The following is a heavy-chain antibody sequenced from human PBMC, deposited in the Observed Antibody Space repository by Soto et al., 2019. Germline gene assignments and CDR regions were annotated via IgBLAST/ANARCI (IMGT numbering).Heavy chain of an antibody. J-gene: IGHJ4*02. Sequence: PGGSLRLSCAASGFTFSSYGMHWVRQAPGKGLEWVAVISYDETKKYYADSVKGRFTISRDNSENTLYLQMNSLRAEDTAVYYCAKGRSSGWPLFLLLDYWGQGTLVTGSS. D-gene: IGHD6-19*01. CDR1: GFTFSSYG. V-gene: IGHV3-30*18. CDR2: ISYDETKK. CDR3: AKGRSSGWPLFLLLDY.